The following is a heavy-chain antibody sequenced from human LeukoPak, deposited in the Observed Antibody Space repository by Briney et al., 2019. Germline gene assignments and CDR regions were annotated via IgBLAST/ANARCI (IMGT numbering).Heavy chain of an antibody. Sequence: PSETLSLTCTVSGGSISSGGYSWSWIRQPPGKGLEWIGYIYYSGSTYYNPSLKSRVTISVDTSKNQFSLKLSSVTAADTAVYYCASAPLRFDAFDIWGQGTMVTVSS. CDR1: GGSISSGGYS. CDR3: ASAPLRFDAFDI. J-gene: IGHJ3*02. D-gene: IGHD4-17*01. V-gene: IGHV4-30-4*07. CDR2: IYYSGST.